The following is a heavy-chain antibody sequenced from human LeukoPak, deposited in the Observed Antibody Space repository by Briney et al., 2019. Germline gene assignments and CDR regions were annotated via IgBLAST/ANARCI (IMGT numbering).Heavy chain of an antibody. Sequence: PGGSLRLSCSASGFTFSSYTMSWVRQAPGKGLEWLSTISGSGGSTYYADSVKGRFTISRDNSRNTLYLQMNSLRAEDTAIYYCAKIRLGSRDAFDIWGQGTMVTVSS. J-gene: IGHJ3*02. CDR1: GFTFSSYT. CDR3: AKIRLGSRDAFDI. D-gene: IGHD2-15*01. V-gene: IGHV3-23*01. CDR2: ISGSGGST.